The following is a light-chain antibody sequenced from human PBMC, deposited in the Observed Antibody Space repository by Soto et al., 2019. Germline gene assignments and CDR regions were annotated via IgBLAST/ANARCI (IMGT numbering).Light chain of an antibody. J-gene: IGKJ2*01. V-gene: IGKV1-17*01. CDR1: QGISNL. CDR3: LQHNTYPYT. CDR2: AAS. Sequence: DIQMTQSPSSLSASVGDRVTITCRASQGISNLLGWFQHKPGKAPTRLIYAASSLQGGVPSRFSGSGSGTEFTLTTTGLQPEDFADYYWLQHNTYPYTFGQGTKLEIK.